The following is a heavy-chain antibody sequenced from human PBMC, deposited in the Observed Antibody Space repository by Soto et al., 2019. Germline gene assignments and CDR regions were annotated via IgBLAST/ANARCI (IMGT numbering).Heavy chain of an antibody. CDR1: GFSFSISP. CDR3: ARDPKTSGGQHWAFNYFDS. J-gene: IGHJ4*02. CDR2: ISHDGTNK. D-gene: IGHD7-27*01. Sequence: QVQLVESGGGVVQPGRSLRLSCAASGFSFSISPMHWVRQAPGKGPEWVALISHDGTNKFYADSVKGRFTISRDNSKSTPYLQVDSLRPEDAAVYYCARDPKTSGGQHWAFNYFDSWGQGTLVTVSS. V-gene: IGHV3-30-3*01.